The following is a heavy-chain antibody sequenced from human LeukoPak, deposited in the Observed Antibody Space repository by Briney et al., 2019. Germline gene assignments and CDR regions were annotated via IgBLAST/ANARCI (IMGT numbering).Heavy chain of an antibody. CDR3: VRDAGGSGSYPDY. V-gene: IGHV3-7*01. Sequence: GGSLRLSCAASGFTFSNYWMTWVRQAPGKGLEWVANIKQDGSERYYVDSVRGRFTISRDNAKNSVYLQVNSLRVEDTAMYYCVRDAGGSGSYPDYWGQGVLVTVSS. J-gene: IGHJ4*02. CDR1: GFTFSNYW. CDR2: IKQDGSER. D-gene: IGHD1-26*01.